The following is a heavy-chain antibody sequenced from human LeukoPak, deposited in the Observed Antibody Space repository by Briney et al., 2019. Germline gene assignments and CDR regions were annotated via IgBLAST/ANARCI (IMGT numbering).Heavy chain of an antibody. CDR3: AREVVPAAAGGR. D-gene: IGHD2-2*01. V-gene: IGHV3-21*01. J-gene: IGHJ4*02. CDR1: GFTFSSYS. CDR2: ISSSSSYI. Sequence: PGRSLRLSCAASGFTFSSYSMNWVRQAPGKGLEWVSSISSSSSYIYYADSVKGRFTISRDNAKNSLYLQMNSLRAEDTAVYYCAREVVPAAAGGRWGQGTLVTVSS.